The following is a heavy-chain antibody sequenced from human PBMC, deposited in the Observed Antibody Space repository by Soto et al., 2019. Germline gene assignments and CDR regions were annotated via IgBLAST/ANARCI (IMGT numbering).Heavy chain of an antibody. CDR2: MNPNSGNT. Sequence: QVQLVQSGAEVKKPGASVKVSCKASGYTFTSYDINWVRQATGQGLEWMGWMNPNSGNTNYAQKFQGRVTMTRNPSISTAYMELSSLRSEDPAVYYCARGHSSSWYVCDYWGQGTLVTVSS. CDR3: ARGHSSSWYVCDY. V-gene: IGHV1-8*01. CDR1: GYTFTSYD. J-gene: IGHJ4*02. D-gene: IGHD6-13*01.